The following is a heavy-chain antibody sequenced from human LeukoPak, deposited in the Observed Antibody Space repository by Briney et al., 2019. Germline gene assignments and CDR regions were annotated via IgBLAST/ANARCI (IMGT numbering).Heavy chain of an antibody. V-gene: IGHV3-30-3*01. D-gene: IGHD3-3*01. CDR3: ARDRDFWSGYFDY. CDR2: ISYDGSNK. J-gene: IGHJ4*02. Sequence: GGSLRLSCAASGFTFSSYAMHWVRQAPGKGLEWVAVISYDGSNKYYADPVKGRFTISRDNSKNTLYLQMNSLRAEDTAVYYCARDRDFWSGYFDYWGQGTLVTVSS. CDR1: GFTFSSYA.